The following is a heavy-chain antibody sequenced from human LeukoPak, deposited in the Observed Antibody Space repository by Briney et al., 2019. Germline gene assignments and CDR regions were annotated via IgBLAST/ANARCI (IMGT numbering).Heavy chain of an antibody. J-gene: IGHJ5*02. V-gene: IGHV4-39*07. CDR3: ARSGTYHNNWFDP. CDR2: IYYSGST. Sequence: SETLSLTCTVSGGSISSSSYYWGWIRQPPGKGLEWIGSIYYSGSTYYNPSLKSRVTISVDTSKNQFSLKLNSVTAADTAVYYCARSGTYHNNWFDPWGQGTLVTVSS. D-gene: IGHD3-10*01. CDR1: GGSISSSSYY.